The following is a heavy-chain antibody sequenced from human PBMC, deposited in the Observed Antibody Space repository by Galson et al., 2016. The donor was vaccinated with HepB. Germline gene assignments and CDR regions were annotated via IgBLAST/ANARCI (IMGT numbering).Heavy chain of an antibody. V-gene: IGHV3-7*03. J-gene: IGHJ4*02. D-gene: IGHD3-10*01. CDR1: GFTFSNFW. CDR2: IKPDGSNE. CDR3: SSRTGRDMGVSH. Sequence: SLRLSCAASGFTFSNFWMNWVRQAPGKGLEWVANIKPDGSNEYYVDSVKGRFTISRDNAKNSLSLQMNNLRAEDTAVYYCSSRTGRDMGVSHRGQGTLVIVSS.